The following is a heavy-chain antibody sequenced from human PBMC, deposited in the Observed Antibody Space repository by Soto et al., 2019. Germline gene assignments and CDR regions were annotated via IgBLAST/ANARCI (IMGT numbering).Heavy chain of an antibody. V-gene: IGHV1-8*01. J-gene: IGHJ5*02. CDR2: MNPNSGNT. CDR1: GYTFTCYD. CDR3: ARRRIIAAAGFDP. D-gene: IGHD6-13*01. Sequence: ASVKVSCKASGYTFTCYDITWVRQATGQGLEWMGWMNPNSGNTGYAQKFQGRVTMTRNTSISTAYMELSSLRSEDTAVYYCARRRIIAAAGFDPWGQGTLVTISS.